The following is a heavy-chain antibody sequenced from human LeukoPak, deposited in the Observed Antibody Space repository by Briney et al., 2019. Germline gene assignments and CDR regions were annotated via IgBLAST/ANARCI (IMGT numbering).Heavy chain of an antibody. Sequence: SESLSLTCTVAGGSISSYYWSWFRQHAGKGLEWIGRIYTSGSTNYNPSLKSRVTMSVDTSKNQFSLKLSSVTAADTAVYYCARGYYYDSSGYRLSAFDIWGQGTMVTVSP. J-gene: IGHJ3*02. D-gene: IGHD3-22*01. CDR1: GGSISSYY. V-gene: IGHV4-4*07. CDR2: IYTSGST. CDR3: ARGYYYDSSGYRLSAFDI.